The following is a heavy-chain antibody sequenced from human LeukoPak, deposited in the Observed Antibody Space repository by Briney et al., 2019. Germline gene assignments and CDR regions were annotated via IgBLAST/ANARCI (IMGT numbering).Heavy chain of an antibody. CDR1: GHTFTSYY. CDR2: INPSGGST. Sequence: GASVKVSCKASGHTFTSYYMHWVRQAPGQGLEWMGIINPSGGSTSYAQKFQGRVTMTRDTSTSTVYMELSSLRSEDTAVYYCARVKGGSSWYIHYFDYWGQGTLVTVSS. D-gene: IGHD6-13*01. J-gene: IGHJ4*02. V-gene: IGHV1-46*03. CDR3: ARVKGGSSWYIHYFDY.